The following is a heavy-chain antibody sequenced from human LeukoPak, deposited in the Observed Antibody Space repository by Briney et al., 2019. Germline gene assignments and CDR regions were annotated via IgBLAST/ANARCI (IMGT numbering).Heavy chain of an antibody. D-gene: IGHD3-3*01. CDR1: GYTFTTFY. CDR2: INPIGGST. CDR3: ARAYDFWSGPDEY. Sequence: ASVKASCKAHGYTFTTFYLHWVRQAPGQGLEWMGIINPIGGSTTYAERFQGRVTMTRDMSTSTVYMELSSLRSEDTAVYYCARAYDFWSGPDEYWGQGTLVTVSS. J-gene: IGHJ4*02. V-gene: IGHV1-46*01.